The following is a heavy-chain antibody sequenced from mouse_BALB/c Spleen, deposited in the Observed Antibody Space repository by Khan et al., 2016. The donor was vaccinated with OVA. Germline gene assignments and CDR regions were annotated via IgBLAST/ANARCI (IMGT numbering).Heavy chain of an antibody. V-gene: IGHV5-6*01. Sequence: EVQLVESGGDLVKPGGSLKLSCAASRFTFSSYSMSWVRQTPDKRLEWVASISSGGDYTYYLDSVKGRFTISRDNAKTTLYLQMVDLKSEDTAMYYCSDHLTGSFAYGGQGTLVTVSA. CDR2: ISSGGDYT. CDR3: SDHLTGSFAY. D-gene: IGHD4-1*01. CDR1: RFTFSSYS. J-gene: IGHJ3*01.